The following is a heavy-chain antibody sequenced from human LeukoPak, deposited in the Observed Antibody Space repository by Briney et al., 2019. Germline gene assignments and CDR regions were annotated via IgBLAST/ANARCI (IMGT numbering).Heavy chain of an antibody. CDR3: ARHGGRMASGFDI. J-gene: IGHJ3*02. CDR1: GGSISSYY. V-gene: IGHV4-59*01. Sequence: PSETLSLTCTVSGGSISSYYWSWIRQPPGKGLEWIGYIYYSGSTNYSPSLKSRVTMSVDTSKNRFSLKLNSVTAADTAVYYCARHGGRMASGFDIWGQGTMVTVSS. D-gene: IGHD4-23*01. CDR2: IYYSGST.